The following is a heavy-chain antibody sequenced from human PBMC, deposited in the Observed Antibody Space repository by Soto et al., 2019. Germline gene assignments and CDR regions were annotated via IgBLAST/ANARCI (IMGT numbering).Heavy chain of an antibody. CDR3: ARHGYYYDSSGYYYFDY. CDR1: GGSISSYY. Sequence: KPSETLSLTCTVSGGSISSYYWSWIRQPPGKGLEWIGYIYYSGSTNYNPSLESRVTISVDTSKNQFSLKLSSVTAADTAVYYCARHGYYYDSSGYYYFDYWGQGTLVTVSS. CDR2: IYYSGST. J-gene: IGHJ4*02. V-gene: IGHV4-59*08. D-gene: IGHD3-22*01.